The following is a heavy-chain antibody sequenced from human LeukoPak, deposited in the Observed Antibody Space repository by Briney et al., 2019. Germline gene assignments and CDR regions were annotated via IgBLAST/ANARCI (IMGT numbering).Heavy chain of an antibody. CDR3: ATAGLQYEYFQH. D-gene: IGHD4-11*01. J-gene: IGHJ1*01. CDR1: GYTLTELS. Sequence: GASVKVSCKVSGYTLTELSMHWVRQAPGKGLEWMGGFDPEDGETIYAQKFQGRVTMTEDTSTDTAYMELSSLRSEDTAVYYCATAGLQYEYFQHWGQGTLVTVSS. V-gene: IGHV1-24*01. CDR2: FDPEDGET.